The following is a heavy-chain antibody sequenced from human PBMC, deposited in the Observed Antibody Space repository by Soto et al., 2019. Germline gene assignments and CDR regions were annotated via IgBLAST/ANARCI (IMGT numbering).Heavy chain of an antibody. CDR1: GYTFTSYD. CDR3: ARNIVLMVYAMGSGFDP. V-gene: IGHV1-8*01. CDR2: MNPNSGNT. J-gene: IGHJ5*02. D-gene: IGHD2-8*01. Sequence: ASVKVSCKASGYTFTSYDINWVRQATGQGLEWMGWMNPNSGNTGYAQRFQGRVTMTTDTSTSTAYMELRSLRSDDTAVYYCARNIVLMVYAMGSGFDPWGQGTLVTVSS.